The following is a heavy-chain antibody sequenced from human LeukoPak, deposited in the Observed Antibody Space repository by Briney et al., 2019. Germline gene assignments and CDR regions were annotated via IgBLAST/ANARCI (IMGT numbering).Heavy chain of an antibody. V-gene: IGHV1-2*02. CDR2: INPNSGGT. CDR3: ARASKIVIVPAATPPDP. Sequence: ASVKVSCKASGYTFTGYYMHWVRQAPGQGLEWMGWINPNSGGTNYAQKFQGRVTMTRDMSISTAYMELSRLRSDDTAVYYCARASKIVIVPAATPPDPWGQGTLVTVSS. J-gene: IGHJ5*02. CDR1: GYTFTGYY. D-gene: IGHD2-2*01.